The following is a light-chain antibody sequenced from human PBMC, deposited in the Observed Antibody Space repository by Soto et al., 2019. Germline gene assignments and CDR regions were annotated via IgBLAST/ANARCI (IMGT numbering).Light chain of an antibody. CDR2: AAS. Sequence: DIQLTQSPSFLSASVGDRVTITCRASQGIRNFLAWYQQKLGKAPKLLIYAASTLESGVSLRFSGSGSGTEFTLTISNLQPEDFATYYCQHLNSYPRALALGGGTKVEI. CDR3: QHLNSYPRALA. J-gene: IGKJ4*01. V-gene: IGKV1-9*01. CDR1: QGIRNF.